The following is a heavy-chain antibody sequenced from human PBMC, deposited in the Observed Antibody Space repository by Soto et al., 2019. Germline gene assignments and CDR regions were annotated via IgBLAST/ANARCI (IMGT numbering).Heavy chain of an antibody. Sequence: SETLSLTCSVSGGSISDYYWSWIRQPPGRGLEWIGYIYKSGSTNYNPSLKSRVTISVDTSKNLFSLKLSSVTAADTTVYYCARDQNGSPHFDYWGQGTLVTVSS. CDR2: IYKSGST. CDR3: ARDQNGSPHFDY. J-gene: IGHJ4*02. CDR1: GGSISDYY. V-gene: IGHV4-59*01. D-gene: IGHD1-26*01.